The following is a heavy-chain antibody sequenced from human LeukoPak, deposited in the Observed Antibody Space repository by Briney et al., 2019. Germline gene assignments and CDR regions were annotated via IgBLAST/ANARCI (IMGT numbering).Heavy chain of an antibody. D-gene: IGHD3-3*01. CDR3: ATRLARITIFAVVNDY. Sequence: ASVKVSCKASGYTFSSYYMHWVRQAPGQGLEWMGIINPSGGSTSYAQKFQGRVTMTRDTSTSTVYMELSSLRSEDTAVYYCATRLARITIFAVVNDYWGQGTQVTVSS. J-gene: IGHJ4*02. CDR2: INPSGGST. CDR1: GYTFSSYY. V-gene: IGHV1-46*03.